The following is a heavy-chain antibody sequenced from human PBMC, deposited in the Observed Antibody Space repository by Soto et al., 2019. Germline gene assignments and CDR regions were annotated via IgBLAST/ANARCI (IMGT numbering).Heavy chain of an antibody. V-gene: IGHV4-59*08. CDR3: ARSRGGFWSGLDF. J-gene: IGHJ4*02. CDR2: INKSGST. Sequence: SETLSLTCTVSGDSISSSYWTWIRQPPGKALEWIGHINKSGSTKCNPSLKSRVAISVDTSKNLFSLTLTSVTAADTAIYYCARSRGGFWSGLDFWGQGNLVTVSS. CDR1: GDSISSSY. D-gene: IGHD3-3*01.